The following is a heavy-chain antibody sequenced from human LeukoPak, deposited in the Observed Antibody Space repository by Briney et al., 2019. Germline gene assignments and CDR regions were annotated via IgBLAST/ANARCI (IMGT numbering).Heavy chain of an antibody. CDR1: GYSISGGYY. D-gene: IGHD4-23*01. J-gene: IGHJ4*02. V-gene: IGHV4-38-2*01. CDR3: ARPPTTVVTYYFDY. Sequence: SETLSLTCAVSGYSISGGYYWGWIRQPPGKGLEWIGSIYHSGSTYYNPSLKSRVTISVDTSKNQFSLKLSSVTAPDTAVYYCARPPTTVVTYYFDYWGQGTLVTVSS. CDR2: IYHSGST.